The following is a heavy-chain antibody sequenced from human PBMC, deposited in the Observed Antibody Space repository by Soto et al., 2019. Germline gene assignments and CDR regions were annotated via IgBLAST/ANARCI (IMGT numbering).Heavy chain of an antibody. J-gene: IGHJ4*02. CDR2: ISYDGSNK. CDR1: GFTFSSYG. CDR3: AKDQSSGEWELLGPFDY. V-gene: IGHV3-30*18. D-gene: IGHD1-26*01. Sequence: PGGSLRLSCAASGFTFSSYGMHWVRQAPGKGLEWVAVISYDGSNKYYADSVKGRFTISRDNSKNTLYLQMNSLRAEDTAVYYCAKDQSSGEWELLGPFDYWGQGTLVTAPQ.